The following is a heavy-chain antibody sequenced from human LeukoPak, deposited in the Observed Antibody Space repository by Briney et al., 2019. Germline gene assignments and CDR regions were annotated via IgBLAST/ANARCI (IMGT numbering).Heavy chain of an antibody. CDR3: TTDFSHFDFPSGYYSY. CDR1: GFGFTNAW. J-gene: IGHJ4*02. V-gene: IGHV3-15*01. Sequence: PGGSLRLSCAASGFGFTNAWMVWVRQAPGKGLEWVGRIKANIDGGATDLAPPVKGRFTISRDDLTRTLYLQMNSLKTEDTGVYYCTTDFSHFDFPSGYYSYWGQGSLVIVSS. CDR2: IKANIDGGAT. D-gene: IGHD3-3*01.